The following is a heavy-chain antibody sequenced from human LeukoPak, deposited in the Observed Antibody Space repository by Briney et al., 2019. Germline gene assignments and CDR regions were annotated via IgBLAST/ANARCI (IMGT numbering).Heavy chain of an antibody. J-gene: IGHJ3*02. V-gene: IGHV1-69*01. D-gene: IGHD3-16*01. CDR1: GFTFSSYA. CDR2: IIPIFGTA. Sequence: PGGSLRLSCAASGFTFSSYAISWVRQAPGQGLEWMGGIIPIFGTANYAQKFQGRVTITADESTSTAYMELSSLRSEDTAVYYCAREVAGGAFDIWGQGTMVTVSS. CDR3: AREVAGGAFDI.